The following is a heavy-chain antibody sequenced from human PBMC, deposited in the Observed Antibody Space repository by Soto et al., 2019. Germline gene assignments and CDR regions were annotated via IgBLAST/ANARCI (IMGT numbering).Heavy chain of an antibody. CDR3: ARSGGSGYDSRFAP. D-gene: IGHD5-12*01. CDR2: IIPILGIA. J-gene: IGHJ5*02. CDR1: GGTFSSYT. Sequence: QVQLVQSGAEVKKPGSSVKVSCKASGGTFSSYTISWVRQAPGQGLEWMGRIIPILGIANYAQKSQGRVTITADKSTSTAYMELSSLRSEDTAVYYCARSGGSGYDSRFAPWGQGTLVTVSS. V-gene: IGHV1-69*02.